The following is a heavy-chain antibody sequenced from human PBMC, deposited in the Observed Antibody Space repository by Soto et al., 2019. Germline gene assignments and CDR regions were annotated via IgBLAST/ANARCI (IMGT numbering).Heavy chain of an antibody. V-gene: IGHV4-34*01. CDR1: GWSFSGYY. Sequence: LSLTCAVYGWSFSGYYWSWIRHPPGKGLEWIGEINHSGSTNYNPSLKSRVTISVDTSKNQFSLKLSSVTAADTAVYYCARGGGCSSTSCYGYYYYYYGMDVWGQGTTVTVSS. CDR3: ARGGGCSSTSCYGYYYYYYGMDV. J-gene: IGHJ6*02. CDR2: INHSGST. D-gene: IGHD2-2*01.